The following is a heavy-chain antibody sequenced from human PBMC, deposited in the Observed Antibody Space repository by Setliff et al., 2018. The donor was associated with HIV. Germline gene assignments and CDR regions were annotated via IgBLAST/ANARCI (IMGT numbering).Heavy chain of an antibody. J-gene: IGHJ6*03. D-gene: IGHD3-10*01. CDR1: GDSISSGGYY. CDR3: ARDRREEGMVRGVGLYYYYYMDV. CDR2: IYSSGST. Sequence: SETLSLTCTVSGDSISSGGYYWSWIRRPAGKGLEWIGRIYSSGSTNYNPSLKSRVTMSVDTSKNQFSRILSSVTAADTAVYYCARDRREEGMVRGVGLYYYYYMDVWGKGTTVTVSS. V-gene: IGHV4-61*02.